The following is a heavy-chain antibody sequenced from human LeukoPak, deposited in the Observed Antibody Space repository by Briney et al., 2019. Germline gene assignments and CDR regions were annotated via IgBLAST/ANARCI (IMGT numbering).Heavy chain of an antibody. CDR1: GCTFSSYS. J-gene: IGHJ4*02. CDR2: ISSSSSYI. Sequence: GGSLRLSCAASGCTFSSYSMNWARQAPGKGLEWVSSISSSSSYIYYADSVKGRFTISRDNAKNSLYLQMNSLRAEDTAVYYCARDLTDYYGSGSHFDYWGQGTLVTVSS. V-gene: IGHV3-21*01. D-gene: IGHD3-10*01. CDR3: ARDLTDYYGSGSHFDY.